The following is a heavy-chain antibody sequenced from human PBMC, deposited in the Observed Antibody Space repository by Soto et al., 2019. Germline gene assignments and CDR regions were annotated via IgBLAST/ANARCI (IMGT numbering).Heavy chain of an antibody. Sequence: PSETLSLTCTVSGGSISSGDYYWSWIRQPPGKGLEWIGYIYYSGSTYYNPSLKSRVAISVDTSKNQFSLKLSSVTAADTAVYYCARGREPHRMGDWFGPWGQGTLVTVSS. CDR2: IYYSGST. CDR1: GGSISSGDYY. V-gene: IGHV4-30-4*01. J-gene: IGHJ5*02. D-gene: IGHD3-16*01. CDR3: ARGREPHRMGDWFGP.